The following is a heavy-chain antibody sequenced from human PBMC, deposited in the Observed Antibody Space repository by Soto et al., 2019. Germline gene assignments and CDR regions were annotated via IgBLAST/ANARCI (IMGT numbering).Heavy chain of an antibody. CDR2: IYFSGTT. V-gene: IGHV4-39*02. D-gene: IGHD2-2*03. CDR1: GGSIINSNYY. CDR3: AREGNLGRWIQPLDS. J-gene: IGHJ4*02. Sequence: SETLSLTCTVSGGSIINSNYYWGWIRQPPGKGLEWIGSIYFSGTTYYNPSLKSRVTISVDTSKNQFSLKLTSVTAADTAVYYCAREGNLGRWIQPLDSWGQGTLVTVSS.